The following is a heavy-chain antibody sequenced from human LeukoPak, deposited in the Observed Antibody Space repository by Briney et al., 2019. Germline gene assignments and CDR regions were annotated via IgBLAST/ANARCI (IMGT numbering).Heavy chain of an antibody. J-gene: IGHJ4*02. CDR1: GYTFTNYG. V-gene: IGHV1-18*01. CDR3: ASVYGSGSLPFDY. CDR2: ISAYNGNT. Sequence: GASVKVSCKASGYTFTNYGISWVRQAPGQGLEWMGWISAYNGNTNYAQKLQGRVTMTRDTSTSTVYMELSSLRSEDTAVYYCASVYGSGSLPFDYWGQGTLVTVSS. D-gene: IGHD3-10*01.